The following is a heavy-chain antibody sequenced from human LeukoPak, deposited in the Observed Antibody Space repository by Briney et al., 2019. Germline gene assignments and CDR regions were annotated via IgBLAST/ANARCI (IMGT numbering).Heavy chain of an antibody. V-gene: IGHV3-7*01. D-gene: IGHD3-22*01. CDR1: GFTFSSYW. Sequence: PGGSLRLSCAASGFTFSSYWMSWVRQAPGKGREWVANIKQDGSEKYYVDSVKGRFTISRDNAKNSLYLQMNSLRAEDTAVYYCARQKYYYDSSGYYSDYWGQGTLVTVSS. J-gene: IGHJ4*02. CDR3: ARQKYYYDSSGYYSDY. CDR2: IKQDGSEK.